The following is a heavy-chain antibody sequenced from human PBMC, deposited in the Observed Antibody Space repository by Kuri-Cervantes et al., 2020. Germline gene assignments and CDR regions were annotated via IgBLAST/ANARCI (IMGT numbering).Heavy chain of an antibody. CDR2: IYYSGST. CDR1: GGSISSSSYY. V-gene: IGHV4-61*01. Sequence: SETLSLTCTVSGGSISSSSYYWSWIRQPPGKGLEWIGYIYYSGSTNYNPSLKSRVTISVDTSKNQFSLKLSSVTAADTAVYYCAREKWSSYYYDSSDYYYYGMDVWGQGTTVTVSS. CDR3: AREKWSSYYYDSSDYYYYGMDV. J-gene: IGHJ6*02. D-gene: IGHD3-22*01.